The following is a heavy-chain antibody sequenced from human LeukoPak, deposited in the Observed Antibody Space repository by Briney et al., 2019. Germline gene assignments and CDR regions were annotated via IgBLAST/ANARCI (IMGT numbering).Heavy chain of an antibody. CDR1: GGSISSGDYY. CDR3: ARDSEVTTEVNNWFDP. V-gene: IGHV4-30-4*02. CDR2: IYYSGST. Sequence: SETLSLTCTVSGGSISSGDYYWSWIRQPPGKGLEWVGYIYYSGSTYYNPSPKSRVTISVDTSKNQFSLKLSSVTAADTAVYYCARDSEVTTEVNNWFDPWGQGTLVTVSS. D-gene: IGHD4-17*01. J-gene: IGHJ5*02.